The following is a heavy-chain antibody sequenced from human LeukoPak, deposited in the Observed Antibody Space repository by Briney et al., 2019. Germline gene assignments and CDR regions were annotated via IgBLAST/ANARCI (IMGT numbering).Heavy chain of an antibody. CDR2: ISGSGGYT. J-gene: IGHJ4*02. CDR3: AKRGYYEFDF. CDR1: GFTFSNYA. V-gene: IGHV3-23*01. Sequence: GSLRLSCAASGFTFSNYAMSWVRQAPGKGLEWGSAISGSGGYTYYADSVKGRFTIYRDNSKNTVYLPMNNLRAEDTAVYYCAKRGYYEFDFWGQGTLVTVSS. D-gene: IGHD3-22*01.